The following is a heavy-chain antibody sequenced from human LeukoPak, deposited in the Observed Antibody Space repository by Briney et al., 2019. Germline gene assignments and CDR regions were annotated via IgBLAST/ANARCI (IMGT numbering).Heavy chain of an antibody. CDR3: AKSRYSSASYYFDY. Sequence: EGSLRLSCAASGLTFINFGMGWVRQAPGKGLKWISSISGSGGDTYYADSVKGRFTISRDNSKNTLYLQMSSLRAEDTAMYYCAKSRYSSASYYFDYWGQGSLVTVSS. D-gene: IGHD6-19*01. J-gene: IGHJ4*02. CDR1: GLTFINFG. V-gene: IGHV3-23*01. CDR2: ISGSGGDT.